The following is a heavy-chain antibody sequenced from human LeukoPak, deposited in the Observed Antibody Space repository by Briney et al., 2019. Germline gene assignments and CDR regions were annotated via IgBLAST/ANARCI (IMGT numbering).Heavy chain of an antibody. CDR2: INHRGST. V-gene: IGHV4-59*01. D-gene: IGHD1-26*01. Sequence: PSETLSLTCTVSGVSISCYYLTWIRQPPGKGPEWVGYINHRGSTNYNPSLESRVTISVDTSMKQFSVTLSSVSAADTAVYFCAGDRRGKTQYGRYYLYGMDVWGKGATVTVSS. CDR3: AGDRRGKTQYGRYYLYGMDV. CDR1: GVSISCYY. J-gene: IGHJ6*01.